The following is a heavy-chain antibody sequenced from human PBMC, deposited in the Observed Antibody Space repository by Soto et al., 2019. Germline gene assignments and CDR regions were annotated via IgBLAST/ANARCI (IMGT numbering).Heavy chain of an antibody. V-gene: IGHV4-59*08. CDR1: GGSISSYY. CDR2: IYYSGST. J-gene: IGHJ4*02. Sequence: SETLSLTYTVSGGSISSYYWSWIRQPPGKGLEWIGYIYYSGSTNYNPSLKSRVTISVDTSKNQFSLKLSSVTAADTAVYYCARHYGSCFDYWGQGTLVTVSS. D-gene: IGHD3-10*01. CDR3: ARHYGSCFDY.